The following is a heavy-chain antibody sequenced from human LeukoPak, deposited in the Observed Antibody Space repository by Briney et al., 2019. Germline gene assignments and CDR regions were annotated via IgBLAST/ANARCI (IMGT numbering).Heavy chain of an antibody. J-gene: IGHJ4*02. CDR3: ARHLSSGWLFGY. CDR1: GGTFSSYA. Sequence: SVKVSCKASGGTFSSYAISWVRQAPGQGLEWMGGIIPIFGTANYAQKFQGRVTITADKSTSTAYMELSSLRSEDTAVYYCARHLSSGWLFGYWGQGTLVTVSS. D-gene: IGHD6-19*01. V-gene: IGHV1-69*06. CDR2: IIPIFGTA.